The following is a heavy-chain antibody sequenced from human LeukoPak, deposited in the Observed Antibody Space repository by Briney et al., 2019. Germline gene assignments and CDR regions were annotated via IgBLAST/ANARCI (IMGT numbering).Heavy chain of an antibody. CDR2: INTESSDI. Sequence: GGSLRLSCAASGFTFSRFAMNWVSQAPGKGLEWISYINTESSDIHYADSVKGRFTISRDNARNTLFLQLSRLRVEDSAVYYCARDTFQPGLIYSWGQGTLVNVSS. J-gene: IGHJ4*02. CDR3: ARDTFQPGLIYS. CDR1: GFTFSRFA. D-gene: IGHD2-2*01. V-gene: IGHV3-21*05.